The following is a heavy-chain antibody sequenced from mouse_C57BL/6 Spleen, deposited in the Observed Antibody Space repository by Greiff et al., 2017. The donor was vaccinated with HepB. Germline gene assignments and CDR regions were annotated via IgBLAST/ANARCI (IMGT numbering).Heavy chain of an antibody. D-gene: IGHD1-1*01. Sequence: EVQLQQSGPVLVKPGASVKMSCKASGYTFTDYYMNWVKQSHGKSLEWIGVINPYNGGTSYNQKFKGKATLTVDKSSSTAYMELNSLTSEDSAVYYCARDGSQPWFAYWGQGTLVTVSA. CDR2: INPYNGGT. CDR1: GYTFTDYY. CDR3: ARDGSQPWFAY. V-gene: IGHV1-19*01. J-gene: IGHJ3*01.